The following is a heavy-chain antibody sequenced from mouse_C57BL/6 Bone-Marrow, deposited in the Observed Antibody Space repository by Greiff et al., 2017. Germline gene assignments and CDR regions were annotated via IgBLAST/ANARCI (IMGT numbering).Heavy chain of an antibody. V-gene: IGHV1-80*01. CDR1: GYAFSTYW. J-gene: IGHJ2*01. Sequence: QVQLQQSGAGLVKPGASVKISCKVSGYAFSTYWMNWVKQSPGKGLEWIGQIYPGDGDTNYNGKFKGKATLTADKSASTAYMQLSSLTLEDCAVYFCARDWDDFDYWGQGTTLTVSS. CDR2: IYPGDGDT. CDR3: ARDWDDFDY. D-gene: IGHD4-1*01.